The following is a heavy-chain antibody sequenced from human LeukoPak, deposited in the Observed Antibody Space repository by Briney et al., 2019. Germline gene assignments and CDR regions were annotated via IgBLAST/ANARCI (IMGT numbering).Heavy chain of an antibody. J-gene: IGHJ5*02. CDR2: INHGGST. Sequence: PSETLSLTCAVYGGSFSGYYWSWIRQPPGKGLEWIGEINHGGSTNYNPSLKSRVTISVDTSKNQFSLKLSSVTAADTAVYYCARGRKARPHIVVVPPGNWFDHWGQGTLVTVSS. V-gene: IGHV4-34*01. CDR1: GGSFSGYY. CDR3: ARGRKARPHIVVVPPGNWFDH. D-gene: IGHD2-2*01.